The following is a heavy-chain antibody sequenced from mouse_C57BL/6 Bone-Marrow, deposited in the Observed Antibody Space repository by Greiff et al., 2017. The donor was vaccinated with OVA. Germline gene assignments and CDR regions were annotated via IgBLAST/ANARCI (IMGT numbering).Heavy chain of an antibody. CDR2: IWRGGST. Sequence: VQLKESGPGLVQPSPSLSISCTVSGFSLTSYGVHWVRQSPGKGLAWLGVIWRGGSTDYNAAFMSRLSITKDNSKIQVFYKMNSLQADDTAIYYCANDGFPYYYAMDYWGQGTSVTVSA. J-gene: IGHJ4*01. CDR3: ANDGFPYYYAMDY. V-gene: IGHV2-5*01. CDR1: GFSLTSYG.